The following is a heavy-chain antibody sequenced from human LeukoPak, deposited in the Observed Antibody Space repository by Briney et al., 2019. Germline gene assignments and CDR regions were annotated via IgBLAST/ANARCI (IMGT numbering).Heavy chain of an antibody. D-gene: IGHD5-24*01. CDR1: GFTFSDYW. J-gene: IGHJ4*02. Sequence: GGSLRLSCVGSGFTFSDYWMSWVRQAPGKGLEWVANIKQDGSEKDYVDALKGRFTISRDNAKNSLYLQMDSLRAEDTAVYYCARWLELMRNFDWWGQGTLVTVSS. V-gene: IGHV3-7*01. CDR2: IKQDGSEK. CDR3: ARWLELMRNFDW.